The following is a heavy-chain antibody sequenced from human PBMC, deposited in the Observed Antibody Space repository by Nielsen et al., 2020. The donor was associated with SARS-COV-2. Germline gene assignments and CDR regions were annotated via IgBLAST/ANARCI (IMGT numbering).Heavy chain of an antibody. J-gene: IGHJ3*02. Sequence: GGSLRLSCAASGFTFSDSSMHWVRQASGKGLEWLGRIRSKANDYATGYPASVKGRFIISRDDSKNTAYLLMNSLKIDDTAVYYCARVNPTSGSWFDAFDIWGQGTLVTVSS. CDR2: IRSKANDYAT. CDR1: GFTFSDSS. D-gene: IGHD1-26*01. V-gene: IGHV3-73*01. CDR3: ARVNPTSGSWFDAFDI.